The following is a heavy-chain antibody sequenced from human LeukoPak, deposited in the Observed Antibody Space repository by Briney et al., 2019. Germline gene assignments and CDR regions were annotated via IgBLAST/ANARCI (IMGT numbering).Heavy chain of an antibody. CDR1: GGSISSSSYY. D-gene: IGHD3-10*01. V-gene: IGHV4-39*07. Sequence: SETLSLTCTVSGGSISSSSYYWGWIRQPPGKGLEWIGSIYYSGSTYYNPSLKSRVTISVDTSKNQFSLKLSSVTAADTAVYYCARGRARRSGGSGSYYNVWGQGTLVTVSS. J-gene: IGHJ4*02. CDR3: ARGRARRSGGSGSYYNV. CDR2: IYYSGST.